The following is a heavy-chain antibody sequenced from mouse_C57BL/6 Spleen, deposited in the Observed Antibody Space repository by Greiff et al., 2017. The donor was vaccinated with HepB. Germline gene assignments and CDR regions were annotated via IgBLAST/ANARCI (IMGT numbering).Heavy chain of an antibody. CDR2: IYPGSGNT. CDR3: ARGGWDYPAWFAY. J-gene: IGHJ3*01. V-gene: IGHV1-66*01. Sequence: VKLMESGPELVKPGASVKISCKASGYSFTSYYIHWVKQRPGQGLEWIGWIYPGSGNTKYNEKFKGKATLTADTSSSTAYMQLSSLTSEDSAVYYCARGGWDYPAWFAYWGQGTLVTVSA. D-gene: IGHD2-4*01. CDR1: GYSFTSYY.